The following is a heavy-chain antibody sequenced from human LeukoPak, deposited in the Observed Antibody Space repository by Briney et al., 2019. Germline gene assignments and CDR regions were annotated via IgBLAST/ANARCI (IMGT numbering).Heavy chain of an antibody. CDR2: ISAYNGNT. V-gene: IGHV1-18*01. CDR3: ARERVTMTIDY. D-gene: IGHD3-22*01. CDR1: GYTFTSYG. Sequence: EASVKVSCKASGYTFTSYGISWVRQAPGQGLEWMGWISAYNGNTNYAQKLQGRVTMTTDTSTSTAYMELRSLGSDDTAVYYCARERVTMTIDYWGQGTLVTVSS. J-gene: IGHJ4*02.